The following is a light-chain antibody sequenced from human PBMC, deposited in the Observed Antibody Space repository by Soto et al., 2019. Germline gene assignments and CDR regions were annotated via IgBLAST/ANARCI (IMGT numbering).Light chain of an antibody. V-gene: IGKV1-39*01. CDR2: VAS. CDR1: QNINTY. J-gene: IGKJ1*01. CDR3: QQSYSSPRT. Sequence: DIQMTQSPSSLSASVGDSVTITCRASQNINTYLSWYQQRPGKAPKFLIYVASTLQSGVPSRFSGSGSGTDSTLTISSLQPEDFATYYCQQSYSSPRTFGQGTKVDIK.